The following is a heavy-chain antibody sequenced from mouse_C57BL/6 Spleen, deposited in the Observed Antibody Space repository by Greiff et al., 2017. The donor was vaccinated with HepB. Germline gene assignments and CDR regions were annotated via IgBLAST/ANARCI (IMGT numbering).Heavy chain of an antibody. V-gene: IGHV1-18*01. CDR1: GYTFTDYN. D-gene: IGHD1-1*01. CDR3: ARGDYYGSSPWFAY. Sequence: DVHLVESGPELVKPGASVKIPCKASGYTFTDYNMDWVKQSHGKSLEWIGDINPNNGGTIYNQKFKGKATLTVDKSSSKAYMELRSLTSEDTAVYYCARGDYYGSSPWFAYWGQGTLVTVSA. J-gene: IGHJ3*01. CDR2: INPNNGGT.